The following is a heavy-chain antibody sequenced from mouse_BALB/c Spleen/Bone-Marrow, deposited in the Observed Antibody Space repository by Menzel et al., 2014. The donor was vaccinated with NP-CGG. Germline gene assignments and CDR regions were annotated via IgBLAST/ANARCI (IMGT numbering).Heavy chain of an antibody. D-gene: IGHD2-4*01. CDR2: INPYNGDT. V-gene: IGHV1-20*02. Sequence: DVQLQESGPELVKPGASVKISCKASGYSFTGYFMNWVMQSHGKSLEWIARINPYNGDTFYNQKFKGKATLTVDKSSNTAHMELRSLASEDPAVYYCARIYDYDRGAWFAYWGQGTLVTVSA. CDR1: GYSFTGYF. CDR3: ARIYDYDRGAWFAY. J-gene: IGHJ3*01.